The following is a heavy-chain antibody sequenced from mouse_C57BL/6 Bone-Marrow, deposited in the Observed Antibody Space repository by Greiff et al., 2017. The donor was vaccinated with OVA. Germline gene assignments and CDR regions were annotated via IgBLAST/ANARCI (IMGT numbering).Heavy chain of an antibody. Sequence: QVQLQQSGAELAKPGASVKLSCKASGYTFPSYWMHWVKQRPGQGLEWIGYINPSSGYTKYNQKFKDQATLTADKSSSTAYMQLSSLTYEDAAVDYCARGGVRTVDYFDYGGQGTTLTVSS. D-gene: IGHD5-1*01. CDR3: ARGGVRTVDYFDY. CDR1: GYTFPSYW. V-gene: IGHV1-7*01. J-gene: IGHJ2*01. CDR2: INPSSGYT.